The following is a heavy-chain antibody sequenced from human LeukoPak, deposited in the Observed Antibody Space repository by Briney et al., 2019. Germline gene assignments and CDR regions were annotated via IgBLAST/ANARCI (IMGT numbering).Heavy chain of an antibody. CDR3: ARGDVVVPAAIGLTVQH. CDR2: ISYDGSNK. V-gene: IGHV3-30-3*01. CDR1: GFTFSSYA. J-gene: IGHJ1*01. Sequence: PGGSLRLSCAASGFTFSSYAMHWVRPAPGKGLEWVAVISYDGSNKYYADSVKGRFTISRDNSKNTLYLQMNSLRAEDTAVYYCARGDVVVPAAIGLTVQHWGQGTLVTVSS. D-gene: IGHD2-2*01.